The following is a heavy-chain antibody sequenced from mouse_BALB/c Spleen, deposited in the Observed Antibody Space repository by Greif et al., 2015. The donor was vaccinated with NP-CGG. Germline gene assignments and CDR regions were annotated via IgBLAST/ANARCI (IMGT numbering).Heavy chain of an antibody. Sequence: VQLKQSGAELVKPGASVKLSCTASGLNIKDTYMHWAKQRPEQGLEWIGRIDPANGNTKYDPKFQGKATITADTSSNTAYLQLSSLTSEDTAVYYCARWDWYFDVWGAGTTVTVSS. CDR3: ARWDWYFDV. CDR2: IDPANGNT. J-gene: IGHJ1*01. CDR1: GLNIKDTY. V-gene: IGHV14-3*02.